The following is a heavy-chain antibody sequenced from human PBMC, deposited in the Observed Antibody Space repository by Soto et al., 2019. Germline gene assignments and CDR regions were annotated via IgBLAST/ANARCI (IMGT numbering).Heavy chain of an antibody. CDR1: GGSISSYY. CDR3: ARGVAVPAAIGDSYYYYMDV. D-gene: IGHD2-2*01. V-gene: IGHV4-59*01. J-gene: IGHJ6*03. Sequence: QVQLQESGPGLVKPSETLSLTCTVSGGSISSYYWSWIRQPPGKGLEWSGYIYYSGSTNYNPSLKSRVTISVDTSKNHFSLKLSSVTAADTALYYCARGVAVPAAIGDSYYYYMDVWGKGTTVTVSS. CDR2: IYYSGST.